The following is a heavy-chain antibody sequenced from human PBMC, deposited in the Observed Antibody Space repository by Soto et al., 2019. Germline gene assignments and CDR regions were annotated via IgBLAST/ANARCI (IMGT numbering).Heavy chain of an antibody. D-gene: IGHD4-17*01. CDR3: ASLRTYGDYPYYFDY. CDR2: INAGNGNT. CDR1: GYTFTSYA. J-gene: IGHJ4*02. V-gene: IGHV1-3*01. Sequence: QVQLVQSGAEVKKPGASVKVSCKASGYTFTSYAMHWVRQAPGQRLEWMGWINAGNGNTKYSQKLQGRVTITRDTSASTADMELSSLRSADTALYSSASLRTYGDYPYYFDYWGQGTLVTVFS.